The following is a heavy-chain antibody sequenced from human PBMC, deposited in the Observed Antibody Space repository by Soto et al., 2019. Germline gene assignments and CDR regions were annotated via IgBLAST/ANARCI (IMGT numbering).Heavy chain of an antibody. Sequence: GGSLRLSCAASGFTFSSYSMNWVRQAPGKGLEWVSYISSSSSTIYYADSVKGRFTISRDNAKNSLYLQMNSLRAEDTAVYYCARDGDSGGSSGGLADYWGQGTLVTVSS. V-gene: IGHV3-48*01. CDR3: ARDGDSGGSSGGLADY. D-gene: IGHD2-15*01. J-gene: IGHJ4*02. CDR2: ISSSSSTI. CDR1: GFTFSSYS.